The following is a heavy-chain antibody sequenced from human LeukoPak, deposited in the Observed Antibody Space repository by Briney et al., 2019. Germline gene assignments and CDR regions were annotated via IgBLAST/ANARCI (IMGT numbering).Heavy chain of an antibody. V-gene: IGHV1-2*02. J-gene: IGHJ6*03. D-gene: IGHD3-3*01. CDR1: GYTFTGYY. Sequence: ASVKVSCKASGYTFTGYYMHWVRQAPGQRLEWMGWINPNSGGTNYAQKFQGRVTMTRDTSISTAYMELSRLRSDDTAVYYCAREYYDFWSGYYRLGYYYMDVWGKGTTVTVSS. CDR2: INPNSGGT. CDR3: AREYYDFWSGYYRLGYYYMDV.